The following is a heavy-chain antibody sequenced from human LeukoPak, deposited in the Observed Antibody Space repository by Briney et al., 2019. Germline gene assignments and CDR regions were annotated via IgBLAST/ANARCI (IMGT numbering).Heavy chain of an antibody. J-gene: IGHJ5*02. CDR3: AKEAVAAEGSWFDP. Sequence: GGSLRLSCAASGFTFSSYGMHWVRQAPGKGLEWVAFIRYDGSNKYYADSVKGRFTISRDNSKNTLYLQMNSLRAEDTAVYYCAKEAVAAEGSWFDPWGQGTLVTVSS. CDR1: GFTFSSYG. V-gene: IGHV3-30*02. D-gene: IGHD2-15*01. CDR2: IRYDGSNK.